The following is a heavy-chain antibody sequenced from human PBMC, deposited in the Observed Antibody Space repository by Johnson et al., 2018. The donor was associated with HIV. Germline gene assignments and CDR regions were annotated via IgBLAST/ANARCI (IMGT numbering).Heavy chain of an antibody. V-gene: IGHV3-66*03. Sequence: VQLVESGGGLIQPGGSLRLSCAASGFTVSSNYMSWVRQAPGQGLAWVSVIYSGGSTYYADSVKGLFTISRDNSKNALYLRMNSLRAEDMAVYYCAKERGKRWLHPRDAFDIWGQGTMVTVSS. J-gene: IGHJ3*02. CDR3: AKERGKRWLHPRDAFDI. CDR2: IYSGGST. CDR1: GFTVSSNY. D-gene: IGHD5-24*01.